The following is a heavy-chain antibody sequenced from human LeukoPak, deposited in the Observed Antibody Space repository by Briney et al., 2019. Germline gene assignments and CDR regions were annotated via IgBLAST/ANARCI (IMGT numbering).Heavy chain of an antibody. V-gene: IGHV7-4-1*02. D-gene: IGHD3-3*01. CDR2: INTNTGNP. Sequence: GASVKVSCKASGYTFTSYAMNWVRQAPGQGLEWMGWINTNTGNPTYAQGFTGRFVFSLDTSVGTAYLQISSLKAEDTAVYYCARPPNYDFWSGYTNYYYYGMDVRGQGTTVTVSS. CDR3: ARPPNYDFWSGYTNYYYYGMDV. CDR1: GYTFTSYA. J-gene: IGHJ6*02.